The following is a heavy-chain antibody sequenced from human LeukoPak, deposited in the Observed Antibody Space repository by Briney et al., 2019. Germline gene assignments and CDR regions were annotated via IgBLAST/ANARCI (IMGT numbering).Heavy chain of an antibody. CDR2: ISSSSSTI. CDR1: GFTFSSYS. Sequence: PGGSLRLSCAASGFTFSSYSMNWVRQAPGKGLEWVSYISSSSSTIYCADSVKGRFTISRDNAKNSLYLQMNSLRAEDTAVYYCASPGIAVAGGGQGTLVTVSS. V-gene: IGHV3-48*04. CDR3: ASPGIAVAG. D-gene: IGHD6-19*01. J-gene: IGHJ4*02.